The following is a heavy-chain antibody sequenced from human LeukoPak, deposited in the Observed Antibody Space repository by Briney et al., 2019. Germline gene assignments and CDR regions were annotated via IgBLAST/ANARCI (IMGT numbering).Heavy chain of an antibody. D-gene: IGHD2-2*01. CDR3: ARAPVIPAANFDY. CDR2: INTNTGNP. V-gene: IGHV7-4-1*02. J-gene: IGHJ4*02. CDR1: GYTFSDFG. Sequence: ASVKVSCKASGYTFSDFGLSWVRQAPGQGLEWMGWINTNTGNPTYAQNFTGRFVFSLDTSVSTAYLEISSLTAEDTAVYYCARAPVIPAANFDYWGQGTPVTVSS.